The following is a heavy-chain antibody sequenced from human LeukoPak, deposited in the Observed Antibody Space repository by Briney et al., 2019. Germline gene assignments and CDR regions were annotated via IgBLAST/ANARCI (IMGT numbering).Heavy chain of an antibody. J-gene: IGHJ2*01. V-gene: IGHV4-30-4*01. CDR2: IYYSGST. CDR3: ARFRAYYDILTGYPYYWYFDL. Sequence: SETLSLTCTVSGGSISSGDYYWSWIRQPPGKGLEWIGYIYYSGSTYYNPSLKSRVTISVDTSKNQFSLKLSSVTAADTAVYYCARFRAYYDILTGYPYYWYFDLWGRGTLVTVSS. D-gene: IGHD3-9*01. CDR1: GGSISSGDYY.